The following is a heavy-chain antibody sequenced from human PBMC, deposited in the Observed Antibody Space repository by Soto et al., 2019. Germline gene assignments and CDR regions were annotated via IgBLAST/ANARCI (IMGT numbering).Heavy chain of an antibody. CDR2: ISAYNGNT. D-gene: IGHD3-22*01. CDR3: ARVSYDSSGYWSNWFDP. CDR1: GYTFTSYG. Sequence: ASVKVSCKASGYTFTSYGISWVRQAPGQGVEWMGWISAYNGNTNYAQKVQGRVTMTTDTSTSTAYMELRSLRSDDTAVYYCARVSYDSSGYWSNWFDPWGQGTLVTVSS. J-gene: IGHJ5*02. V-gene: IGHV1-18*01.